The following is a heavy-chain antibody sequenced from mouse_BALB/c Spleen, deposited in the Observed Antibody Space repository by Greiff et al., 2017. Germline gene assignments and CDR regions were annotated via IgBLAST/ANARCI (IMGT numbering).Heavy chain of an antibody. CDR3: ASITTGYAMDY. Sequence: EVQLVESGPDLVKPSQSLSLTCTVTGYSITSGYSWHWILQFPGNKLEWMGYIHYSGSTNYNPSLKSRISITRDTSKNQFFLQLNSVTTEDTATYYCASITTGYAMDYWGQGTSVTVSS. V-gene: IGHV3-1*02. CDR2: IHYSGST. D-gene: IGHD1-1*01. CDR1: GYSITSGYS. J-gene: IGHJ4*01.